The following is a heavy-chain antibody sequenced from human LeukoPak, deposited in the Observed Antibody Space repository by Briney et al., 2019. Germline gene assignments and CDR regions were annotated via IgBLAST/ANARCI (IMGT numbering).Heavy chain of an antibody. D-gene: IGHD3-22*01. CDR1: GGSFSGYY. Sequence: SETLSLTCAVYGGSFSGYYWSWIRQPPGKGPEWMGEVNSSGSTNYNPSLKSRVTISVDTSKNQFSLKLSSVTAADTAVYYCARTFGLPRSYIVVVITSGAFDIWGQGTMVTVSS. CDR3: ARTFGLPRSYIVVVITSGAFDI. V-gene: IGHV4-34*01. CDR2: VNSSGST. J-gene: IGHJ3*02.